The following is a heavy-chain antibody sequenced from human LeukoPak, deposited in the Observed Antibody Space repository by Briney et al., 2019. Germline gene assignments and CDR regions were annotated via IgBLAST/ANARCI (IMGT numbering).Heavy chain of an antibody. CDR3: ARDRNWDYNWFDP. V-gene: IGHV3-30*03. J-gene: IGHJ5*02. Sequence: PGGSLRLSCAASGFTFSSYGMHWVRQAPGKGLEWVAVISYDGSNKYYADSVKGRFTSSRDNAKNSLYLQMNSLRAEDTAVYYCARDRNWDYNWFDPWGQGTLVTVSS. CDR1: GFTFSSYG. CDR2: ISYDGSNK. D-gene: IGHD1-7*01.